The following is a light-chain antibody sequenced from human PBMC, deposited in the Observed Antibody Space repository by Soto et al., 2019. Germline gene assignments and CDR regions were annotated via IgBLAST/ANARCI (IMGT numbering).Light chain of an antibody. CDR1: ESVSNNY. J-gene: IGKJ1*01. CDR3: QQYGSSRT. CDR2: GAS. Sequence: EIVLTQSAGTLYLSPGERATLSCRASESVSNNYLAWYQQKLGQAPRLLIYGASSRATGIPDRFSGSGSGTDFTLTISRLEPEDFAVYYCQQYGSSRTFGQGTKVEI. V-gene: IGKV3-20*01.